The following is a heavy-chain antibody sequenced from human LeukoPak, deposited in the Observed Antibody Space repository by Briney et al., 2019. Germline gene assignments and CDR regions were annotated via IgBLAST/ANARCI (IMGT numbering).Heavy chain of an antibody. D-gene: IGHD5-18*01. Sequence: PSQTLSLTCAVSGGSISSGGYSWSWIRQPPGKGLEWIGYIYHSGSTYYNPSLKSRVTISVDRSKNQFSLKLSSVTAADTAVYYCARGYSYFDYWGQGTLVTVSS. J-gene: IGHJ4*02. V-gene: IGHV4-30-2*01. CDR2: IYHSGST. CDR3: ARGYSYFDY. CDR1: GGSISSGGYS.